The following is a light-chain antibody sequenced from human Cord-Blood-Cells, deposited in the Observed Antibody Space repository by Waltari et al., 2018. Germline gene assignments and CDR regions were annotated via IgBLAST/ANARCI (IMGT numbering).Light chain of an antibody. CDR3: RSYTSSSTWV. V-gene: IGLV2-14*03. CDR1: SSDVGGYNY. Sequence: QSALTQPASVSGSPGQSITISCTGTSSDVGGYNYVSWYQQHPGKAPKLMIYDVSNRPSGVSNRFSGSKCGNTASLTISGLEAEDEADYYCRSYTSSSTWVVGGGTKLTVL. J-gene: IGLJ3*02. CDR2: DVS.